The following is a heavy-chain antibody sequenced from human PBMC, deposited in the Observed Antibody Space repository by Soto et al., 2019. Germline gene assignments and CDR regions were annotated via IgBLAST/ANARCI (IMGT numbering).Heavy chain of an antibody. CDR3: ARDCPYSSSWFCHFDY. CDR1: GFTFSSYG. V-gene: IGHV3-33*01. D-gene: IGHD6-13*01. Sequence: QVQLVESGGGVVQPGRSLRLSCAASGFTFSSYGMHWVRQAPGKGLEWVAVIWYDGSNKYYADSVRGRFTISRDNSKNTLYLQMNSLRAEDTAVYYCARDCPYSSSWFCHFDYWGQGTLVTVSS. J-gene: IGHJ4*02. CDR2: IWYDGSNK.